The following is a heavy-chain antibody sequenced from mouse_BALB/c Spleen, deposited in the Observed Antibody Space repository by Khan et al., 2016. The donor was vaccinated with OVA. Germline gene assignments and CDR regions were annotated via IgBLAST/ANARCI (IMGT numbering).Heavy chain of an antibody. J-gene: IGHJ3*01. D-gene: IGHD1-2*01. CDR2: ISPGSGDT. V-gene: IGHV1-77*01. Sequence: QVQLQQSGAELARPGASVKLSCKASGYTFTDYYINWVKQRTGQGLEWIGEISPGSGDTYYNEKFKGKATLTADKSSSTAYMQLSSLTSEASAVYFCARRNYFGYTFAYSGQGTLVTVSA. CDR1: GYTFTDYY. CDR3: ARRNYFGYTFAY.